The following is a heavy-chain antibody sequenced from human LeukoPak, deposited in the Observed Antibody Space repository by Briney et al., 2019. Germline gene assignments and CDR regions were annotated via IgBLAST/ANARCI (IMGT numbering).Heavy chain of an antibody. CDR2: ISGSGGST. Sequence: GGSLRLSCAASGFTFSNYVMSWVRQAPGKGLEWVSGISGSGGSTNYADSVKGRFTISRDNSKNMLFLQINSLRSEDTAVYYCIAGGWSTDAFEMWGQGTTVTVSS. J-gene: IGHJ3*02. CDR3: IAGGWSTDAFEM. D-gene: IGHD6-19*01. V-gene: IGHV3-23*01. CDR1: GFTFSNYV.